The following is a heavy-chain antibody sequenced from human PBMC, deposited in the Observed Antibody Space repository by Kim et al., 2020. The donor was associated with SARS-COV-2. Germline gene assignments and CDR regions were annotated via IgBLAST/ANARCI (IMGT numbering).Heavy chain of an antibody. D-gene: IGHD2-15*01. Sequence: KSRVTISVDTSKNKFSLKLSSVTAADTAVYYCARVPYCSGGSCYSRYFDYWGQGTLVTVSS. V-gene: IGHV4-34*01. CDR3: ARVPYCSGGSCYSRYFDY. J-gene: IGHJ4*02.